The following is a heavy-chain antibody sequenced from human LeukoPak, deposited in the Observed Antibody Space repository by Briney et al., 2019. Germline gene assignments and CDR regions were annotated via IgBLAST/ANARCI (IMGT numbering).Heavy chain of an antibody. CDR2: INDSGNT. V-gene: IGHV4-34*01. J-gene: IGHJ4*02. D-gene: IGHD3-16*02. Sequence: PSETLSLTCAVYVGSFSGYHWIWIRQPPGKGLEWIGEINDSGNTNYKSSLKSLVTISADRSKNQFSLKMTSVTAADTAVYYCARQGQISAFDIWGQGNLVIVSS. CDR3: ARQGQISAFDI. CDR1: VGSFSGYH.